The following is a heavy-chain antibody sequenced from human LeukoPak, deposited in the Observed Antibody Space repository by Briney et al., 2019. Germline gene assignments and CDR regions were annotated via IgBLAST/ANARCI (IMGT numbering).Heavy chain of an antibody. CDR2: INSDGSST. V-gene: IGHV3-74*01. CDR3: ARADLSDVVVVAATRSAFDI. J-gene: IGHJ3*02. D-gene: IGHD2-15*01. CDR1: GFTFSSYW. Sequence: GGSLRLSCAASGFTFSSYWMHWVRQAPGKGLVWVSRINSDGSSTSYADSVKGRFTISRDNAKNTLYLQMNSLRAEDTAVYYCARADLSDVVVVAATRSAFDIWGQGTMVTVSS.